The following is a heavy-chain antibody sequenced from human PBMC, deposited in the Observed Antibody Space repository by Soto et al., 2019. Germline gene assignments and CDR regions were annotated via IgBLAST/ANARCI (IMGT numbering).Heavy chain of an antibody. CDR3: ALDCGAAPCYTGY. Sequence: QIQLVQSGAEVKKPGASVKVSCKTSGYTFSIYAISWVRQAPGQGLEWMGWISANNGKSSYSQSLQDRVTLTTDTSTSTAYMELGRLRSDDTAVYYCALDCGAAPCYTGYWGQGTQVTVSS. CDR1: GYTFSIYA. V-gene: IGHV1-18*01. D-gene: IGHD2-21*01. CDR2: ISANNGKS. J-gene: IGHJ4*02.